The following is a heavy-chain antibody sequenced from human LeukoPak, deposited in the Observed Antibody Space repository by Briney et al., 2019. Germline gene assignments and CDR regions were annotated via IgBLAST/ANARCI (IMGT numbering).Heavy chain of an antibody. CDR3: ARSRSYYPADY. Sequence: GGSLRLSCATSGFTFSSYWMHWIRQAPGKGLVWVSRIHSDGIGTNYAGSVKGRFTISRDDAKNSLYLQMSSLRAEDTAVYYCARSRSYYPADYWGQGTPVTVSS. CDR2: IHSDGIGT. V-gene: IGHV3-74*01. J-gene: IGHJ4*02. D-gene: IGHD1-26*01. CDR1: GFTFSSYW.